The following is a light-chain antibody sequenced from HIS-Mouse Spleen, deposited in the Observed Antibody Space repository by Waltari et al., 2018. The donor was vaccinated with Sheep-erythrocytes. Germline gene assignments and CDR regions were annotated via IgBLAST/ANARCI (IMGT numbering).Light chain of an antibody. V-gene: IGLV3-10*01. J-gene: IGLJ1*01. CDR3: YSTDSSGNHRV. Sequence: SYELTQPPSVPVSPGQTARITCSGDALQKKYAYWYQQKSGQAPVLVIYEDSKRPSGLPGRFSGSSSGTMATLTISGAQVEDEADYYCYSTDSSGNHRVFGTGTKVTVL. CDR1: ALQKKY. CDR2: EDS.